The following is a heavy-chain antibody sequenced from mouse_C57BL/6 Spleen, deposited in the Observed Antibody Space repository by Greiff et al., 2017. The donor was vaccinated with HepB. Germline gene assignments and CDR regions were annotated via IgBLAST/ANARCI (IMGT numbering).Heavy chain of an antibody. CDR1: GYSFTGYY. Sequence: VQLQQSGPELVKPGASVKISCKASGYSFTGYYMNWVKQSPEKSLEWIGEINPSTGGTTYNQKFKAKATLTVDKSSSTAYMQLKSLTSEDSAVYYCAGGGSRYYYAMDYWGQGTSVTVSS. D-gene: IGHD1-1*01. V-gene: IGHV1-42*01. CDR2: INPSTGGT. J-gene: IGHJ4*01. CDR3: AGGGSRYYYAMDY.